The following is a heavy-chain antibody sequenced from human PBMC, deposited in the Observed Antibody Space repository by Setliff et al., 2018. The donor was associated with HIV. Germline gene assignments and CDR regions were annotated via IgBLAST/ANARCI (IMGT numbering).Heavy chain of an antibody. CDR3: ARRAEDLAINPPSFDYYFDY. CDR2: INPKSGAT. V-gene: IGHV1-2*02. D-gene: IGHD3-9*01. J-gene: IGHJ4*02. Sequence: GASVKVSCKTFGYRFTDFYVNWVRQAPGQGLEWMGWINPKSGATKNAQKFQGRVTMTRDTSISTVYMELSSLRSDDTALYFCARRAEDLAINPPSFDYYFDYWARERRSPSPQ. CDR1: GYRFTDFY.